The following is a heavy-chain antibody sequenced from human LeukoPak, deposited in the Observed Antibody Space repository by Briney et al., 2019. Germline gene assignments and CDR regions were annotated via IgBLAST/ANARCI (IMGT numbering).Heavy chain of an antibody. V-gene: IGHV3-48*01. Sequence: GGSLGLSCAASGFTFSDHIMNWVRQLPGKRLEWVAYVSGSGSTVYYADSVKGRFTISRDNGKSSLYLQMNSLRVEDTALYYCVRQFASWGQGTLVTVSS. CDR2: VSGSGSTV. J-gene: IGHJ4*02. CDR1: GFTFSDHI. CDR3: VRQFAS.